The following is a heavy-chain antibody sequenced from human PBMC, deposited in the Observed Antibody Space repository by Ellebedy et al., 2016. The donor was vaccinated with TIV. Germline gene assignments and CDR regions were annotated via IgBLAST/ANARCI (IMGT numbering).Heavy chain of an antibody. CDR1: GGSIGRYF. Sequence: MPSETLSLTCSVSGGSIGRYFWTWIRQSPEKGLEWIGYVFSSGYTNYNPSLESRVTISVDTSKKQFSLKLSSVTAADTAVYYCARHDPQNWFDPWGQGTLVTVSS. J-gene: IGHJ5*02. CDR2: VFSSGYT. CDR3: ARHDPQNWFDP. V-gene: IGHV4-59*08.